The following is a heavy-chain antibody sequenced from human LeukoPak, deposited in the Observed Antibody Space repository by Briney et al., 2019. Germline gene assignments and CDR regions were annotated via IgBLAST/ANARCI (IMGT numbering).Heavy chain of an antibody. V-gene: IGHV1-2*02. CDR3: ARADRLHGGPYLIGP. D-gene: IGHD3-16*01. J-gene: IGHJ5*02. CDR1: GYTFTDYY. CDR2: INPNSGGT. Sequence: ASVKVSCKTSGYTFTDYYMHWVRQAPGQGLEWMGWINPNSGGTSSAQKFQGRVTMTRDTSITTVYMEVNWLTSDDTATYYCARADRLHGGPYLIGPWGQGTLVTVSS.